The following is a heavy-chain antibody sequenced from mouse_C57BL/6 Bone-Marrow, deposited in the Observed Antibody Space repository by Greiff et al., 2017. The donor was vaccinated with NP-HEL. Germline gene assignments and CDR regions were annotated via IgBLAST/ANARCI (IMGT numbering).Heavy chain of an antibody. CDR3: AREDYGNYSYAMDY. D-gene: IGHD2-1*01. V-gene: IGHV5-4*01. J-gene: IGHJ4*01. Sequence: EVMLVESGGGLVKPGGSLKLSCAASGFTFSSYAMSWVRQTPEKRLEWVATISAGGSYTYYPDNVKGRFTISRDNAKNNLYLQMSHLKSEDTAMYYCAREDYGNYSYAMDYWGQGTSVTVSS. CDR2: ISAGGSYT. CDR1: GFTFSSYA.